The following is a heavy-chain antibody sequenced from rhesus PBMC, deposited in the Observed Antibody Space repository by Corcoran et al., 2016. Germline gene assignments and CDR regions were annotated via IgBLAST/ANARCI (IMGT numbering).Heavy chain of an antibody. V-gene: IGHV2S2*01. CDR2: IDWDDDK. CDR3: ARGEGDYFDY. Sequence: QVTLKESGPALVKPTQTLTLTCTFSGFSLRNAGLRVSWIRQPQGKALEWLARIDWDDDKNYSTSLKSRITISKDTSKSQVVLTMTNMDPVDTATYYCARGEGDYFDYWGQGVLVTVSS. J-gene: IGHJ4*01. CDR1: GFSLRNAGLR.